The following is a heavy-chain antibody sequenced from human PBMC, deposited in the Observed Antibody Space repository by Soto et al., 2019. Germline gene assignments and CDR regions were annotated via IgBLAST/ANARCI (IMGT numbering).Heavy chain of an antibody. V-gene: IGHV1-8*01. CDR1: GYSFTSYD. Sequence: QVQLVQSGAEVKKPGASVKVSCKASGYSFTSYDINWVRQATGQGPEWVGWMNPNSDNSDYAQMFQGRVTMTRNISTSTAYMELRSLRSEDTAVYYCARGFHNWNDWVFDYWGQGTLVTVSS. D-gene: IGHD1-1*01. CDR3: ARGFHNWNDWVFDY. J-gene: IGHJ4*02. CDR2: MNPNSDNS.